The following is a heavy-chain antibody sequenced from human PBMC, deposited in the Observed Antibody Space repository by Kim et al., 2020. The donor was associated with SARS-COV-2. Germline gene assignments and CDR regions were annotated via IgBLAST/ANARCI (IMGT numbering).Heavy chain of an antibody. V-gene: IGHV1-3*01. D-gene: IGHD2-21*02. CDR3: ARVLRAYCGGDRGWGPDY. CDR2: INAGNGNT. Sequence: ASVKVSCKASGYTFTNYAIHWVRQAPGQRLEWMGWINAGNGNTKYSQKFLGRVTITRDTSASTAYMELSSLRSEDTAVYYCARVLRAYCGGDRGWGPDYWGQGTLVTVSS. J-gene: IGHJ4*02. CDR1: GYTFTNYA.